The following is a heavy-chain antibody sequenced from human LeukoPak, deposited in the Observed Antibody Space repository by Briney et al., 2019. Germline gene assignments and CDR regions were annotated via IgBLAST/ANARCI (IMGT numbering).Heavy chain of an antibody. J-gene: IGHJ6*03. D-gene: IGHD2-15*01. CDR2: IYYSGST. V-gene: IGHV4-59*01. CDR1: GGSISSYY. Sequence: PSETLSLTCTVSGGSISSYYWSWIRQPPGKGLEWIGYIYYSGSTNYNPSLKNRVTISVDTSKNQFSLKLSSVTAADTAVYYCARASSGCSGGYCYLYYMDVWGKGTTVTVSS. CDR3: ARASSGCSGGYCYLYYMDV.